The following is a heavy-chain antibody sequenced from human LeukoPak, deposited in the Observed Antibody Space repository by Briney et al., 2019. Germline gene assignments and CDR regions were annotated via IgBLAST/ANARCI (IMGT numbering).Heavy chain of an antibody. D-gene: IGHD3-22*01. CDR2: INHSGST. J-gene: IGHJ4*02. V-gene: IGHV4-34*01. CDR1: GGSFSGYY. CDR3: ARGESPIYDSSGYHLDY. Sequence: SETLSLTCAVYGGSFSGYYWSWIRQPPGKGLEWIGEINHSGSTNYNSSLKSRVTISVDTSKNQFSLKLGSVTAADTAVYYCARGESPIYDSSGYHLDYWGQGTLVTVSS.